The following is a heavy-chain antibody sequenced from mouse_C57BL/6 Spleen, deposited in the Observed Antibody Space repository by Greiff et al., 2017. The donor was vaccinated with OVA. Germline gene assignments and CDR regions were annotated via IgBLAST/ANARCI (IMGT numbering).Heavy chain of an antibody. CDR3: TVPHYYGNYSYD. Sequence: VQGVESGAELVRPGASVTLSCKASGYTFTDYEMHWVKQTPVHGLEWIGAIDPETGGTAYNQKFKGKAILTADKSSSTAYMELRSLTSEDAAVYYCTVPHYYGNYSYDGGQGTTLTVSS. V-gene: IGHV1-15*01. CDR2: IDPETGGT. D-gene: IGHD2-12*01. J-gene: IGHJ2*01. CDR1: GYTFTDYE.